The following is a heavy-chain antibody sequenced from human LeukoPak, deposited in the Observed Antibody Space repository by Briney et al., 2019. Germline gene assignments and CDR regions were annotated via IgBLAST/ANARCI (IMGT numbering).Heavy chain of an antibody. CDR2: ICGSGGST. Sequence: AGGSLRLSCAASGVTFSSYAISCVRQTPGKGVEWVSAICGSGGSTYYADSVKGRFTISRDNSKNTLYLQMNSLRAEDTAVYYCAKEVSYYDFWSGYYTHNYFDYWGQGTLVTVSS. D-gene: IGHD3-3*01. CDR1: GVTFSSYA. CDR3: AKEVSYYDFWSGYYTHNYFDY. V-gene: IGHV3-23*01. J-gene: IGHJ4*02.